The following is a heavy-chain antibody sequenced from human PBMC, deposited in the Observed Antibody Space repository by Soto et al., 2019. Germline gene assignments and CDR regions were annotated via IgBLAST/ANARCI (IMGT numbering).Heavy chain of an antibody. CDR2: LYSNGAT. J-gene: IGHJ4*02. CDR3: ASRFMIVESYFDD. CDR1: GGSISSGSYY. D-gene: IGHD3-22*01. Sequence: SETLSLTCTVSGGSISSGSYYWGWIRQPPGKGLEWIASLYSNGATYYNPSLKSRVTISVDTSKNQFSLKLSSVTAADTAVYYCASRFMIVESYFDDWGQGTLVTVSS. V-gene: IGHV4-39*01.